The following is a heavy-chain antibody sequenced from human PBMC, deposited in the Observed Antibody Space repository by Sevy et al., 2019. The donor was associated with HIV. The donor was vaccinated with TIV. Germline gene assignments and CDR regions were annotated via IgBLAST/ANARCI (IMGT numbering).Heavy chain of an antibody. D-gene: IGHD6-19*01. CDR2: FDPEDGET. V-gene: IGHV1-24*01. CDR3: ATTLEYSSGWYEYGY. J-gene: IGHJ4*02. CDR1: GYTLTELS. Sequence: ASVKVSCKVSGYTLTELSMHWVRQAPGKGLEWMGGFDPEDGETIYAQKFQGRVTMTEDTSTDTAYMELSSLRSEDTDVYYCATTLEYSSGWYEYGYWGQGTLVTVSS.